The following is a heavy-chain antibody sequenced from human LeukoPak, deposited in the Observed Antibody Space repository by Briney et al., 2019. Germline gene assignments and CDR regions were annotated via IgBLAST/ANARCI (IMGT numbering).Heavy chain of an antibody. CDR3: ARATLPSSSWHGAY. Sequence: GGSLRLSCAASGFTFNNYAMSWVRQAPGKGLEWVAVMSYDGNNIYYADSVKGRFTISRDNSKNTLFLQMNSLRTEDTAVYYCARATLPSSSWHGAYWGQGTLVTVSS. V-gene: IGHV3-30-3*01. CDR2: MSYDGNNI. D-gene: IGHD6-13*01. CDR1: GFTFNNYA. J-gene: IGHJ4*02.